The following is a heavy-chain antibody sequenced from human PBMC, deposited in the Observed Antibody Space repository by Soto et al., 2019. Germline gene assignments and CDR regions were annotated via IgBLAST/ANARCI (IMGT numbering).Heavy chain of an antibody. CDR3: ARVRLGYCSSTSCYGGEQYYYYGMDV. Sequence: SVKVSCKASGCTFSSYAISWVRQAPGQGLEWMGGIIPIFGTANYAQKFQGRVTITADESTSTAYMELSSLRSEDTAVYYCARVRLGYCSSTSCYGGEQYYYYGMDVWGQGTTVTVSS. D-gene: IGHD2-2*01. J-gene: IGHJ6*01. V-gene: IGHV1-69*13. CDR1: GCTFSSYA. CDR2: IIPIFGTA.